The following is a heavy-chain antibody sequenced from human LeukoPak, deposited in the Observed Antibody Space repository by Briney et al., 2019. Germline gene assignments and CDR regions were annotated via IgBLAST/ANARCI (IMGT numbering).Heavy chain of an antibody. CDR2: IYYSGST. CDR3: ARSWSGYSDV. D-gene: IGHD3-3*01. CDR1: GGSISSYY. Sequence: SQTLSLTCTVSGGSISSYYWSWIRQPPGKGLEWIGYIYYSGSTNYNPSLKSRVTISVDTSKNQFSLKLSSVTAADTAVYYCARSWSGYSDVWGKGTTVTVSS. J-gene: IGHJ6*04. V-gene: IGHV4-59*01.